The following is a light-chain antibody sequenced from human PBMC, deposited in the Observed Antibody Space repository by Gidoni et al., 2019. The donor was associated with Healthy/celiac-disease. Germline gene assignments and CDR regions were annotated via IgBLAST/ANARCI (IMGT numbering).Light chain of an antibody. V-gene: IGKV3-20*01. CDR1: QSVSSSY. J-gene: IGKJ2*01. Sequence: EIVLTQSPGTLSLSPGERATLSCRASQSVSSSYLAWYQQKPGQAPRLLIYGASSRATGIPDRFSGSGSGTDFTLTISRLEPEDVAVYYCQQYGSSLPYTFXQXTKLEIK. CDR2: GAS. CDR3: QQYGSSLPYT.